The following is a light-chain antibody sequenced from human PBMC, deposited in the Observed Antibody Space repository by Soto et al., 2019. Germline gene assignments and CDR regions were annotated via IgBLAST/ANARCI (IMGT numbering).Light chain of an antibody. J-gene: IGKJ5*01. Sequence: EIVLTQSPGTLSLSPGERATLSCRASQSVNSDYLAWFQQEPGQAPRLLIYGASTRTTGIPDRFSGSGSGTDFTLTIGRLEPGDFAVYYCLHYGGSPLTFGQGTRLEIK. CDR3: LHYGGSPLT. CDR1: QSVNSDY. V-gene: IGKV3-20*01. CDR2: GAS.